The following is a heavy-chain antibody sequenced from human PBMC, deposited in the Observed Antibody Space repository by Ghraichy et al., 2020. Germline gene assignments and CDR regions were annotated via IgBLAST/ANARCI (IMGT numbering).Heavy chain of an antibody. Sequence: SETLSLTCTVSGGSISSYYWSWIRQPPGKGLEWIGYIYTSGSTNYNPSLKSRVTISVDTSKNQFSLKLSSVTPADTAVYYCARSYGPPEYYFDYWGQGTLVIVSS. J-gene: IGHJ4*02. V-gene: IGHV4-4*09. CDR2: IYTSGST. D-gene: IGHD4-17*01. CDR3: ARSYGPPEYYFDY. CDR1: GGSISSYY.